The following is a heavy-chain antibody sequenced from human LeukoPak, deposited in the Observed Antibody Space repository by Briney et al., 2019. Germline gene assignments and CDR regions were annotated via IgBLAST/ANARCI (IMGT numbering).Heavy chain of an antibody. CDR2: ISSSSYI. Sequence: GGSLRLSCAASGFTFSSYSMNWVRQAPGKGLEWVSSISSSSYIYYADSVKGRFTISRDNAKNSLYLQMNSLRAEDTAVYYCARDFNTMANLDYWGQGTLVTVSS. CDR1: GFTFSSYS. CDR3: ARDFNTMANLDY. J-gene: IGHJ4*02. D-gene: IGHD3-10*01. V-gene: IGHV3-21*01.